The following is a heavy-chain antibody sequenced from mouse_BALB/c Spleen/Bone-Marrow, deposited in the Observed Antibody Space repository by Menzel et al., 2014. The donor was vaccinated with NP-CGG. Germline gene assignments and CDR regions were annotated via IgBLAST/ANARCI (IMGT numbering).Heavy chain of an antibody. J-gene: IGHJ3*01. V-gene: IGHV4-1*02. D-gene: IGHD1-2*01. Sequence: EVHLVESGGGLVQPGGSLKLSCAASGFDFSRYWMSWVRPAPGKGLEWIGEINPDSSTINYTPSLKDKFIISRDNAKNTLHLQMSKVRSEDTALYYCARLHYYGYRTFWGQGTLVTVSA. CDR3: ARLHYYGYRTF. CDR1: GFDFSRYW. CDR2: INPDSSTI.